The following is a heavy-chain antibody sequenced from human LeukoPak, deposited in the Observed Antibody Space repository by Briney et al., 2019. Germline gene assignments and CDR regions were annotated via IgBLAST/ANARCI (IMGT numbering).Heavy chain of an antibody. CDR1: GGSSSSNI. CDR3: ARGWGIPAPISWFDP. Sequence: ASVKVSCKASGGSSSSNIIGWVRQAPGQGLEWMGGIVPIFGKTKYAQKFQGRVTITTDEPSSTAYMELSSLRSDDTAIYYCARGWGIPAPISWFDPWGQGTLVTVSS. J-gene: IGHJ5*02. CDR2: IVPIFGKT. D-gene: IGHD2-2*01. V-gene: IGHV1-69*05.